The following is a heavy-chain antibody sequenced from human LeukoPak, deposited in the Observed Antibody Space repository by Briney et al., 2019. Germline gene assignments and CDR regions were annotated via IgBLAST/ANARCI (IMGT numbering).Heavy chain of an antibody. CDR1: GGSFSGYY. CDR3: TSGYFVHTFDF. Sequence: PSETLSLTCAVYGGSFSGYYWSWIRQPPGKGLEWIGEINHSGSTNYNPSLKSRVTISVDTSKNQFSLKLSSVTAADTAVYYCTSGYFVHTFDFWGQGPLVTVSS. J-gene: IGHJ4*02. D-gene: IGHD3-9*01. V-gene: IGHV4-34*01. CDR2: INHSGST.